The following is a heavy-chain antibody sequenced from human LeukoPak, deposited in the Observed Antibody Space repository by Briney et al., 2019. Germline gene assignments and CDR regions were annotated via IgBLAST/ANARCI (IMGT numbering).Heavy chain of an antibody. Sequence: EWVSLISWDGANTFYAASVNRRFTVSRDNSTNSLFLQMNSLSVEDTALYFCARDSGGNSPEFHHWGQGTLVTVSS. D-gene: IGHD4-23*01. J-gene: IGHJ1*01. V-gene: IGHV3-43D*03. CDR3: ARDSGGNSPEFHH. CDR2: ISWDGANT.